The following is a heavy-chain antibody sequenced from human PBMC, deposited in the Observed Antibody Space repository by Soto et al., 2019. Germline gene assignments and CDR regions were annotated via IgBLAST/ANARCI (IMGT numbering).Heavy chain of an antibody. J-gene: IGHJ4*02. CDR3: ARALRSNYHDF. CDR2: IYYSGST. V-gene: IGHV4-59*01. CDR1: GGSISSYY. Sequence: SETLSVTCTVSGGSISSYYWSWSRQPPGKGLESIGYIYYSGSTNYNPSLKSRVTISVDTSKNQFSLKLSSVTAADTAVYYCARALRSNYHDFWGRGTLVTVSS.